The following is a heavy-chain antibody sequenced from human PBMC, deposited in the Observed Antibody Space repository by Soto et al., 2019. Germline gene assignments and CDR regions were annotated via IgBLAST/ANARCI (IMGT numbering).Heavy chain of an antibody. J-gene: IGHJ4*02. D-gene: IGHD3-22*01. Sequence: ASVKVSCKASGYTFTSYGISWVRQAPGQGLEWMGWISAYNGNTNYAQKLQGRVTMTTDTSTSTAYMELRSLRSDDTAVYYCARVLLPHYYDSSGYYHPADYWGQGTLVTVSS. CDR2: ISAYNGNT. CDR1: GYTFTSYG. V-gene: IGHV1-18*01. CDR3: ARVLLPHYYDSSGYYHPADY.